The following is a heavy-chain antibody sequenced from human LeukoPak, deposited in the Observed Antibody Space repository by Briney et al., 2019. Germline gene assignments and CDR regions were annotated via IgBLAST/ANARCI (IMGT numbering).Heavy chain of an antibody. Sequence: GGSLRLSCAASGFTFSSYAMSWVRQAPGKGLEWVSAISGSGGSTYYADSVKGRFTISRDNSRNTLYLQMNSLRAEDTAVYYCAKDSLFLGARDAFDIWGQGTMVTVSS. CDR3: AKDSLFLGARDAFDI. CDR1: GFTFSSYA. CDR2: ISGSGGST. J-gene: IGHJ3*02. V-gene: IGHV3-23*01.